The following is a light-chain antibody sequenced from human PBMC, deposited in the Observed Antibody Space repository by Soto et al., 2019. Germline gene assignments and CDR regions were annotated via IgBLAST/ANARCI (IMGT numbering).Light chain of an antibody. J-gene: IGKJ4*01. CDR1: QGIRSA. CDR3: LQHDSYPRT. CDR2: AAS. V-gene: IGKV1-17*01. Sequence: DVQMTQSRSSLSASVGDRISITCRASQGIRSALGWYQQKPGKAPERLIYAASTLHRGVPSRFSGSGSGTELTLTISSLQAEDFATYYCLQHDSYPRTFGGGTRVDI.